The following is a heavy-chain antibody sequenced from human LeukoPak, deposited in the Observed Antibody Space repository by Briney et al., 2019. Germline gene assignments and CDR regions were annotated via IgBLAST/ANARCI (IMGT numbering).Heavy chain of an antibody. J-gene: IGHJ6*03. Sequence: SETLSLTCTVSGGSISSSSYYWGWIRQPPGKGLEWIGSIYYSGSTYYNPSLKSRVTISVDTSKNQFSLKLSSVTAADTAVYYCARTCSSGYYYYYYYMDVWGKGTTVTVSS. CDR3: ARTCSSGYYYYYYYMDV. V-gene: IGHV4-39*07. CDR1: GGSISSSSYY. D-gene: IGHD3-22*01. CDR2: IYYSGST.